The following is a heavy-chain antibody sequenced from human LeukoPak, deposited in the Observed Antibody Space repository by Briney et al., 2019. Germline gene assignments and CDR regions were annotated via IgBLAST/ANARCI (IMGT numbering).Heavy chain of an antibody. CDR2: INPNSGGT. J-gene: IGHJ6*03. V-gene: IGHV1-2*02. CDR1: GYTFTGYY. CDR3: ARDALHPLSGYMDV. D-gene: IGHD1-1*01. Sequence: ASVTVSCTASGYTFTGYYMHWVRQASGQGLEWMGWINPNSGGTNYAQKFQGRVTMTRDTSISTAYMELSRLRSDDTAVYYCARDALHPLSGYMDVWGKGTTVTVSS.